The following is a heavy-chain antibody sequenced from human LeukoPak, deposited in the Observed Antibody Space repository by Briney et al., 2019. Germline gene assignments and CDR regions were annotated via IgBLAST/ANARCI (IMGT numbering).Heavy chain of an antibody. D-gene: IGHD4-11*01. CDR3: ARGMTVTPGAFYYYYCMDV. J-gene: IGHJ6*03. Sequence: ASVKVSCKASGGTFSSYAISWVRQAPGQGLEWMGGIIPIFGTANYAQKFQGRVTITADESTSTAYMELSSLRSEDTAVYYCARGMTVTPGAFYYYYCMDVWGKGTTVTVSS. CDR2: IIPIFGTA. CDR1: GGTFSSYA. V-gene: IGHV1-69*13.